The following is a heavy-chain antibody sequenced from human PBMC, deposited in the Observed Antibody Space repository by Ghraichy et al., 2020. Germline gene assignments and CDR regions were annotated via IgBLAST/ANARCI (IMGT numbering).Heavy chain of an antibody. CDR3: ARFRPFDY. CDR1: GFTFSGYS. Sequence: LTCAASGFTFSGYSMNWVRQAPGKGLEWVSSISSSSSYIYYADSVKGRFTISRDNAKKSLYLQMNSLRAEDTAVYYCARFRPFDYWGQGTLVTVSS. J-gene: IGHJ4*02. CDR2: ISSSSSYI. V-gene: IGHV3-21*01.